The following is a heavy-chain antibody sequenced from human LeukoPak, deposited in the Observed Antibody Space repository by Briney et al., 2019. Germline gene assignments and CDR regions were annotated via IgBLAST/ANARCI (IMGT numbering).Heavy chain of an antibody. V-gene: IGHV3-48*02. CDR1: GFTLSSYS. J-gene: IGHJ5*02. CDR3: ARDGFRYCSSTSCPNWFDP. D-gene: IGHD2-2*01. CDR2: ISSSSSTI. Sequence: GGSLRLSCAASGFTLSSYSMNWVRQAPGKGLEWVSYISSSSSTIYYADSVKGRFTISRDNAKNSLYLQMNSLRDEDTAVYYCARDGFRYCSSTSCPNWFDPWGQGTLVTVSS.